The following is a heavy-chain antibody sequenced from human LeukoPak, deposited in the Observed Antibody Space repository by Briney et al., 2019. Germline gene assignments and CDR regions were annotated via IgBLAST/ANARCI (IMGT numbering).Heavy chain of an antibody. CDR1: GDSVSANSAT. Sequence: SLTLSLTCAISGDSVSANSATWNWIRQSPSRGLEWLGRTYHRSLWYTDYAVSVQSRMTINSDTSKNHFSLQLNSVIPEDTAVYFCSRATIGTNWPNFDYWGQGTLVTVSS. V-gene: IGHV6-1*01. J-gene: IGHJ4*02. CDR3: SRATIGTNWPNFDY. D-gene: IGHD1-1*01. CDR2: TYHRSLWYT.